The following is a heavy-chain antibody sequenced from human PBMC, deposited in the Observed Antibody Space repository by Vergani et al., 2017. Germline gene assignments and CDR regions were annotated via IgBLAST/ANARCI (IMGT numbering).Heavy chain of an antibody. CDR3: AKDPETGDYYYYYMDV. Sequence: EVQLVETGGGLIQPGGSLRLSCAASGFTVSSNYMSWVRQAPGKGLEWVSVIYSGGSTYYADSVKGRFTISRDNSKNTLYLQMNSLRAEDTAVYYCAKDPETGDYYYYYMDVWGKGTTVTVSS. CDR1: GFTVSSNY. CDR2: IYSGGST. D-gene: IGHD1-14*01. V-gene: IGHV3-53*05. J-gene: IGHJ6*03.